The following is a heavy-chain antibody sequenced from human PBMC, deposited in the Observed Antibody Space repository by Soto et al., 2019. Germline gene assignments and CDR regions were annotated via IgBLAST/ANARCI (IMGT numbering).Heavy chain of an antibody. V-gene: IGHV3-23*03. CDR3: ARGVPITPGTFDY. Sequence: PGGSLRLSCAASGFIFSNYAMFWFRQAPGKGLEWISIIYSGGSTFYADSVKGRFTISRDNSKNTLYLQMNSLRAEDTAVYYCARGVPITPGTFDYRGQGTLVTVSS. CDR2: IYSGGST. D-gene: IGHD5-12*01. CDR1: GFIFSNYA. J-gene: IGHJ4*02.